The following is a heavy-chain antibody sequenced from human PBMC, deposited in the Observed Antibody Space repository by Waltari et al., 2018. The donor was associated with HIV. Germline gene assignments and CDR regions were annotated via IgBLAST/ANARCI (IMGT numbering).Heavy chain of an antibody. V-gene: IGHV3-33*01. Sequence: VQLVESGGGVVQPGRSLRLSCAASGFTFSTYGMHWVRQAPGKGLEWVAGIWYDGSNKYYADSVKGRLTISRDNSKNTVYLQINRLRAEDTVVYYCAREGHYYGSGRFGGDYWGQGTLVTVSS. D-gene: IGHD3-10*01. CDR1: GFTFSTYG. CDR3: AREGHYYGSGRFGGDY. J-gene: IGHJ4*02. CDR2: IWYDGSNK.